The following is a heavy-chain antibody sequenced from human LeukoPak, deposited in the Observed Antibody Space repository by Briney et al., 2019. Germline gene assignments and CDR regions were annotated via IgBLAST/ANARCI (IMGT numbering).Heavy chain of an antibody. CDR2: INHSGST. J-gene: IGHJ5*02. CDR3: ARASRQLVRWHWFDP. D-gene: IGHD6-6*01. V-gene: IGHV4-39*07. CDR1: GGSISSSSYY. Sequence: KPSETLSLTCTVSGGSISSSSYYWSWIRQPPGKGLEWIGEINHSGSTNYNPSLKSRVTISVDTSKNQFSLKLSSVTAADTAVYYCARASRQLVRWHWFDPWGQGTLVTVSS.